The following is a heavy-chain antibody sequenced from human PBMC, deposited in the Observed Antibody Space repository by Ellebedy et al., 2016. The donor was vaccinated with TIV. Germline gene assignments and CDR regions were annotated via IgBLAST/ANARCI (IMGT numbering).Heavy chain of an antibody. CDR2: IYYSGTT. CDR1: GGSITSYY. D-gene: IGHD3-10*01. V-gene: IGHV4-59*01. J-gene: IGHJ5*02. Sequence: MPSETLSLTCTVSGGSITSYYWNWFRQPPGKELEWIGYIYYSGTTKYNPSLESRVTISVDTSKNQFSLKLTSVTAADTAVYYCARDSSGGYNWFDTWGQGILVTVSS. CDR3: ARDSSGGYNWFDT.